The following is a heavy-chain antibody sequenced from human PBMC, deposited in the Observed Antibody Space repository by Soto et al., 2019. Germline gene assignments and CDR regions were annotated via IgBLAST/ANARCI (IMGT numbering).Heavy chain of an antibody. V-gene: IGHV4-59*01. J-gene: IGHJ4*02. CDR1: GVPIDQYY. CDR2: IYYSGST. CDR3: ARESYSSGWFDY. Sequence: PSETLSLTCHVSGVPIDQYYWTWIRQPPGKGLEWIGYIYYSGSTNYNPSLKSRVTISVDTSKNQFSLKLSSVTAADTAVYYCARESYSSGWFDYWGQGTLVTVSS. D-gene: IGHD6-19*01.